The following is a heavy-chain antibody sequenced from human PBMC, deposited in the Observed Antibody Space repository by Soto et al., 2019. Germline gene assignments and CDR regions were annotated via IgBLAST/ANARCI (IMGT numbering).Heavy chain of an antibody. CDR3: AKDGNIVATTLLFDY. CDR1: GFAFSSYA. CDR2: ISGSGGST. Sequence: GGSLRLSCAASGFAFSSYAMSWVRQAPGKGLEWVSAISGSGGSTYYADSVKGRFTISRDNSKNTLYLQMNSLRAEDTAVYYCAKDGNIVATTLLFDYWGQGTLVTVSS. D-gene: IGHD5-12*01. V-gene: IGHV3-23*01. J-gene: IGHJ4*02.